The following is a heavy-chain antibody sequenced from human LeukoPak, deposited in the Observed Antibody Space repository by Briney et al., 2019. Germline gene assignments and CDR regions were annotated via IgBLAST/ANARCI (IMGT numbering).Heavy chain of an antibody. CDR1: GGSISSYY. CDR2: IYYSGST. CDR3: ATSTVVTHYYYYGMDV. Sequence: KPSETLSLTCTVSGGSISSYYWSWIRQPPGKGLEWIGYIYYSGSTNYNPSLKSRVTISVDTSKNQFSLKPSSVTAADTAVYYCATSTVVTHYYYYGMDVWGQGTTVTVSS. D-gene: IGHD4-23*01. V-gene: IGHV4-59*01. J-gene: IGHJ6*02.